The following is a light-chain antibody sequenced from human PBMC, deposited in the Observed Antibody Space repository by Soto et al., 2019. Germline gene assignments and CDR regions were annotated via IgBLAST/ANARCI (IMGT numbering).Light chain of an antibody. CDR2: KAS. V-gene: IGKV1-5*03. CDR1: QTISSW. CDR3: QHYNSYSEA. Sequence: DIQWVQSASTLYGCVGDRVTTTCLASQTISSWLAWYQQKPGKAPKLLIYKASTLKSGVPSRFSGSGSGTEFTLTISSLQPDDFATYYCQHYNSYSEAFGQGTKVDIK. J-gene: IGKJ1*01.